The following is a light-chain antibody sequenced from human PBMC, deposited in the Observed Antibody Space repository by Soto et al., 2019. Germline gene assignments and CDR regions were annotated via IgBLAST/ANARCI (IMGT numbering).Light chain of an antibody. J-gene: IGKJ1*01. CDR2: AAS. CDR1: QSISTF. V-gene: IGKV1-39*01. CDR3: QQSYTTPRT. Sequence: DIQMTQSPSSLSASVGDRVSVTCRASQSISTFLNWYQQRPGEAPKLLNYAASSLQSGVPSRFSGSRSGADFTLTNGSLQPEYFATYYCQQSYTTPRTFGQGTKVEVK.